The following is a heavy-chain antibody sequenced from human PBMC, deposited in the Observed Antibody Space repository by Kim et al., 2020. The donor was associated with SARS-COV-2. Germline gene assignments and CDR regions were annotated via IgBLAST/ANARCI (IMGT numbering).Heavy chain of an antibody. D-gene: IGHD3-22*01. CDR3: ARVDYYDSSGYPCFDY. J-gene: IGHJ4*02. Sequence: SVQGRFTISRYNAKNTLYLQMNSLRAEDTAVYYCARVDYYDSSGYPCFDYWGQGTLVTVSS. V-gene: IGHV3-30*07.